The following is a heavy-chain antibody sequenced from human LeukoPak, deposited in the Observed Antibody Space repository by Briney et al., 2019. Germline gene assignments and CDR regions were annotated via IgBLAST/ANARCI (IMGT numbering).Heavy chain of an antibody. D-gene: IGHD3-16*01. Sequence: SETLSLTCTVSADSINSGGYYWSWIRQPPGKGLEWIGSIDHSGSSYYSPSLKSRVTISVDRSKNQFSLHLTSVTAADTAVYYCARDQGVGWFDPWGQGTLVTVSS. CDR1: ADSINSGGYY. CDR2: IDHSGSS. V-gene: IGHV4-30-2*01. J-gene: IGHJ5*02. CDR3: ARDQGVGWFDP.